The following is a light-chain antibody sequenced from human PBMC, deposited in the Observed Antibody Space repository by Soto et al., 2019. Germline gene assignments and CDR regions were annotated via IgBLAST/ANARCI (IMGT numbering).Light chain of an antibody. CDR3: QQYGSSPQT. J-gene: IGKJ1*01. CDR2: GAS. V-gene: IGKV3-20*01. Sequence: EIVMTQSPATLSVSPGERVTLSCRASESVKTFLVWYQQRPGQAPRLLIYGASFRATGIPDRFSGSGSGTDFTLTISRLEPEDFAVYYCQQYGSSPQTFGQGTKVDIK. CDR1: ESVKTF.